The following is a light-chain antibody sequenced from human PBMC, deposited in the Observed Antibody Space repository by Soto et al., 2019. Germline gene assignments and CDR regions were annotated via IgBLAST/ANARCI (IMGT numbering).Light chain of an antibody. CDR2: EVT. Sequence: QSALTQPPSASGSPGQSVTISCTGTSSDVAGSDYVSWYQQHPGKAPKLIIYEVTKRPAGVPDRFSGSKSGNTASLTVSGLQADDESYYYRSSFARGDNPHVLFGGGTKLTVL. J-gene: IGLJ2*01. V-gene: IGLV2-8*01. CDR1: SSDVAGSDY. CDR3: SSFARGDNPHVL.